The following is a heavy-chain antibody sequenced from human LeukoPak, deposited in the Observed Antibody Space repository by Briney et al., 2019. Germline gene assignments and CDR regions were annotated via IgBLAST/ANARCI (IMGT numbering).Heavy chain of an antibody. Sequence: GGSPRLSCAASGFTFSTYEMSWVRQAPGRGLEWVSYISSSGDTIYNADSVKGQFTISRDNPKNSLYLQMNSLRAEDTAVYYCARLSGTYSDYWGQGTLVTVSS. CDR2: ISSSGDTI. J-gene: IGHJ4*02. CDR1: GFTFSTYE. D-gene: IGHD1-26*01. V-gene: IGHV3-48*03. CDR3: ARLSGTYSDY.